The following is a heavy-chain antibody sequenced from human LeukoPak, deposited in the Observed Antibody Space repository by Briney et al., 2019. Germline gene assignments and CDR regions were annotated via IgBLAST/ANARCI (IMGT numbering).Heavy chain of an antibody. V-gene: IGHV4-34*01. Sequence: GSLRLSCAASGFTFSGFYMSWIRQPPGKGLEWIGEINHSGSANYNPSLKSRVTISVDTSKNQFSLKLSSVTAADTAVYYCARGGSNWFDPWGQGTLVTVSS. CDR3: ARGGSNWFDP. CDR1: GFTFSGFY. CDR2: INHSGSA. J-gene: IGHJ5*02.